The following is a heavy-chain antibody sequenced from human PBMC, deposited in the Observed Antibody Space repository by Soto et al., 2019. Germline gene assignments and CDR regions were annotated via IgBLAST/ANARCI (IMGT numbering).Heavy chain of an antibody. CDR1: GGSISSGGSS. CDR3: ARYRSTSAALGFDD. V-gene: IGHV4-30-2*02. J-gene: IGHJ4*02. Sequence: TLSLTCAVSGGSISSGGSSWSWIRQPPGKGLEWIGYIYHSGSTYYNPSLKSRVTISVDRSKNQFSLKLSSVTAADTAVYYCARYRSTSAALGFDDWGQGALVTVSS. CDR2: IYHSGST. D-gene: IGHD2-15*01.